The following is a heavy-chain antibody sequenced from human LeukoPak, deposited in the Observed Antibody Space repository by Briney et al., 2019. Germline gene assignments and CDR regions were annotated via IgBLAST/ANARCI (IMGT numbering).Heavy chain of an antibody. D-gene: IGHD2-8*01. CDR1: GFTFSSYG. V-gene: IGHV3-33*01. CDR2: IWYDGSNK. Sequence: GGSLRLSCAASGFTFSSYGMHWVRQAPGKGLEWAAVIWYDGSNKYYADSVKGRFTISRDNSKNTLYLQMNNLRAEDTAVYYCARIAQGGYCTNGVCQDAFDIWGQGTMVTVSS. J-gene: IGHJ3*02. CDR3: ARIAQGGYCTNGVCQDAFDI.